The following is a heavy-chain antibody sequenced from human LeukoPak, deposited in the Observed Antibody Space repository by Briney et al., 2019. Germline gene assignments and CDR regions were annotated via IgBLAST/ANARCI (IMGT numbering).Heavy chain of an antibody. D-gene: IGHD4-23*01. CDR1: GGSFSGYY. Sequence: SETLSLTCAVYGGSFSGYYWSWIRQPPGKVLEWIGEINHSGSTNYNPSLKSRVTISVDTSKNQFPLKLSSVTAADTAVYYCARYLSRMTTVVTDAFDIWGQGTMVTVSS. CDR2: INHSGST. V-gene: IGHV4-34*01. CDR3: ARYLSRMTTVVTDAFDI. J-gene: IGHJ3*02.